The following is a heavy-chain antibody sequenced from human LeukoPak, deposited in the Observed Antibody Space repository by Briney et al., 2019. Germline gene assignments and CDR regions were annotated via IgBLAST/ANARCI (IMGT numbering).Heavy chain of an antibody. CDR3: ARGGRWLLSRAFDY. CDR1: GGSFSGYY. V-gene: IGHV4-34*01. J-gene: IGHJ4*02. CDR2: INHSGST. Sequence: PSETLSLTCAVYGGSFSGYYWSWIRQPPGKGLEWIGEINHSGSTNYNPSLKSRVTISVDTSKNQFSLKLSSVTAADTAVYYCARGGRWLLSRAFDYWGQGTLVTVSS. D-gene: IGHD3-3*01.